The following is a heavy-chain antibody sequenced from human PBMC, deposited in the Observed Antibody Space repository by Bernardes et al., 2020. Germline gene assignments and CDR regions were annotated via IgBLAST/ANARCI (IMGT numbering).Heavy chain of an antibody. CDR1: GYTFTSYD. CDR3: ARGGLQGHRSSISCSLLDV. J-gene: IGHJ6*02. D-gene: IGHD2-2*01. Sequence: ASVKVSCKASGYTFTSYDINWVRQATGQGLEWMGWMNANSGNTVYAQKFQGRVTMTRDTSISTAYMELTSLRSEDTAVYYCARGGLQGHRSSISCSLLDVWGQGTTVTVSS. CDR2: MNANSGNT. V-gene: IGHV1-8*01.